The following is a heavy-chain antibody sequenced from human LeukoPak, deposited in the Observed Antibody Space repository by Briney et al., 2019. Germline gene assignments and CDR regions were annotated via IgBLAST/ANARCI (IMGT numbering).Heavy chain of an antibody. CDR2: ISWNSGSI. V-gene: IGHV3-9*03. J-gene: IGHJ3*02. CDR1: GFTFDDYA. Sequence: GRSLRLSCAGSGFTFDDYAMHWVRQAPGKGLEWVAGISWNSGSIGYADSVKGRFTISRDNAKNSLYLQMNSLRAEDMALYYCAKDSDIVGATTSAFVISGQGTMVTVSS. D-gene: IGHD1-26*01. CDR3: AKDSDIVGATTSAFVI.